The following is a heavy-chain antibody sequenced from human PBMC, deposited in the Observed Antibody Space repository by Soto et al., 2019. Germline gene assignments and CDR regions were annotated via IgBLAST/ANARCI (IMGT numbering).Heavy chain of an antibody. J-gene: IGHJ4*02. Sequence: QVQLVESGGGVVQPGRSLRLSCAASGFTFSSYAMHWVRQAPGKGLEWVAVISYDGSNKYYADSVKGRFIISRDNSKNTLYLQMNSLRAEDTAVYYCARDLAARDIVVVVAATPVYWGQGTLVTVSS. CDR1: GFTFSSYA. CDR3: ARDLAARDIVVVVAATPVY. D-gene: IGHD2-15*01. CDR2: ISYDGSNK. V-gene: IGHV3-30-3*01.